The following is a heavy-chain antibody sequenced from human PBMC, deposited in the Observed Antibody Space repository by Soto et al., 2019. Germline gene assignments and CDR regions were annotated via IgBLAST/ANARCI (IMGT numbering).Heavy chain of an antibody. CDR1: GYTFTGYY. CDR2: INPNSGGT. Sequence: XSVKVSCKASGYTFTGYYMHWVRQAPGQGLEWMGWINPNSGGTNYAQKFQGWVTMTRDTSISTAYMELSRLRSDDTAVYYCARRYRSSWYNYWGQANLVTGSS. CDR3: ARRYRSSWYNY. J-gene: IGHJ4*02. D-gene: IGHD6-13*01. V-gene: IGHV1-2*04.